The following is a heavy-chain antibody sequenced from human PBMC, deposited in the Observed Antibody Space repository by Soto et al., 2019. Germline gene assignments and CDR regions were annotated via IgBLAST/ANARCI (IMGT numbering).Heavy chain of an antibody. CDR2: IYTSGST. Sequence: QVQLQESGPGLVKPSDTLSLTCTVSGGSISGYYWSWVRQPAGKGLEWIGRIYTSGSTNYNPSLNSRVTMSVDTAKNQFALKLSSVTDAGTAVYYCARDRRYSSSWGVYYGMDVWGQGTTVTVSS. V-gene: IGHV4-4*07. CDR3: ARDRRYSSSWGVYYGMDV. CDR1: GGSISGYY. D-gene: IGHD6-6*01. J-gene: IGHJ6*02.